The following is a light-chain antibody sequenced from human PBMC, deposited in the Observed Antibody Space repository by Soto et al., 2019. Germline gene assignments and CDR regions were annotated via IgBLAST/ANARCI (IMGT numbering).Light chain of an antibody. CDR3: QQYDNSRFT. J-gene: IGKJ3*01. V-gene: IGKV3-20*01. Sequence: EIVLTQSPGTLSLSPGERATLSCRASQSVSSSYLAWYQQKPGQAPRLLIYGASSKATGIPDRFSGSGSGTEFTLTISRLEPEDFAVYYCQQYDNSRFTFGPGTKVDIK. CDR2: GAS. CDR1: QSVSSSY.